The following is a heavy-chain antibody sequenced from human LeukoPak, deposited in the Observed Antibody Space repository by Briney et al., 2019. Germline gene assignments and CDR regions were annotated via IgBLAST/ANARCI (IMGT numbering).Heavy chain of an antibody. CDR3: AKGSGGSGSYYPYYFDY. J-gene: IGHJ4*02. CDR1: GGSISSYY. V-gene: IGHV4-59*01. CDR2: IYYSGST. D-gene: IGHD3-10*01. Sequence: SETLSLTCTVSGGSISSYYWGWIRQPPGKGLEWIGYIYYSGSTNYNPSLKSRVTISVDTSKNQVSLKLSSVTAADTAVYYCAKGSGGSGSYYPYYFDYWGQGTLVTVSS.